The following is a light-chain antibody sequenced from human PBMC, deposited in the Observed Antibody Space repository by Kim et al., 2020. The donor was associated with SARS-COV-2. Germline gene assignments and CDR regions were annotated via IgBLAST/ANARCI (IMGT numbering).Light chain of an antibody. CDR2: DNT. Sequence: QSVLTQPPSVSAAPGQRVAISCSGSSSNIGNNYVSWYQQLPGSAPKLFIYDNTERPSGIPDRFSGSTSGTSATLGITGLHTGDEGVYYCATWDSSLSAVVFGGETQLTVL. CDR1: SSNIGNNY. V-gene: IGLV1-51*01. CDR3: ATWDSSLSAVV. J-gene: IGLJ2*01.